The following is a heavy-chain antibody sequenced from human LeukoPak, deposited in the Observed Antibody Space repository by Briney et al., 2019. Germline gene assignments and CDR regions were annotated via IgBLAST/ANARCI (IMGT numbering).Heavy chain of an antibody. D-gene: IGHD2-2*01. V-gene: IGHV3-48*03. CDR1: GFTLSTSE. CDR3: AKIHADAFDI. J-gene: IGHJ3*02. CDR2: ISSSGSTI. Sequence: LAGGSLRLSCAASGFTLSTSEMNWVRQAPGKGLEWVSYISSSGSTIYYADSVKGRFTISRDNAKNSLYLQMNSLRDEDTAVYYCAKIHADAFDIWGQGTMVTVSS.